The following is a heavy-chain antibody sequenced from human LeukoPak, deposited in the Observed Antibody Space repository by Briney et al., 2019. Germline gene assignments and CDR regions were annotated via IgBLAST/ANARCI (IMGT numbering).Heavy chain of an antibody. CDR3: ARSYYYDSSGYYPIDY. Sequence: PSETLSLTCTVSGGSISSSSYYWGWIRQPPGKGLEWIGSIYYSGSTYYNPSLKSRVTISVDTSKNQFSLKLSSVTAADTAVYYCARSYYYDSSGYYPIDYWGQGTLVTVSS. V-gene: IGHV4-39*01. J-gene: IGHJ4*02. D-gene: IGHD3-22*01. CDR1: GGSISSSSYY. CDR2: IYYSGST.